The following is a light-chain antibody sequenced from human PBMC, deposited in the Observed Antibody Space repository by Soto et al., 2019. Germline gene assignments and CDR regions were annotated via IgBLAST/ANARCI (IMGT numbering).Light chain of an antibody. V-gene: IGLV2-14*01. J-gene: IGLJ2*01. CDR1: SSDVGGYND. CDR2: DVN. CDR3: SSYTSSSTLVV. Sequence: QSALTQPASVSGSPGQSITISCTGTSSDVGGYNDVSWYQQHPGKAPKLMIYDVNNRPSGVSNRFSRSKSGNTASLTISGLQAEDEADSYCSSYTSSSTLVVFGGGTKLTVL.